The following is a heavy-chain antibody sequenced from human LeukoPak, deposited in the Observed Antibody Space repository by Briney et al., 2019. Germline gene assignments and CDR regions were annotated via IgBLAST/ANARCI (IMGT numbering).Heavy chain of an antibody. CDR1: GGTFSSYA. D-gene: IGHD7-27*01. Sequence: SVKVSCKASGGTFSSYAISWVRQAPGQGLEWMGRIIPIFGTANYAQKFQGRVTITTDESTSTAYMELSTLRSEDTAVYYCAVTWPLGYYYFDYWGQGNPGHRLL. V-gene: IGHV1-69*05. J-gene: IGHJ4*02. CDR2: IIPIFGTA. CDR3: AVTWPLGYYYFDY.